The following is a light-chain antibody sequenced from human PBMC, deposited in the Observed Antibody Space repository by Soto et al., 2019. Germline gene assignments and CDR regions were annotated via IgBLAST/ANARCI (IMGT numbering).Light chain of an antibody. CDR1: QAIGIY. V-gene: IGKV1-27*01. CDR2: DAS. CDR3: QNYNSVPLT. Sequence: DIQMTQSPSSLSASAGDRVTITCRASQAIGIYVAWFLQRPGQVPELLIYDASTLHSGVPFRFRGSGSGTDFTLTISSLQPEDVATYYCQNYNSVPLTFGGGTKVEIK. J-gene: IGKJ4*01.